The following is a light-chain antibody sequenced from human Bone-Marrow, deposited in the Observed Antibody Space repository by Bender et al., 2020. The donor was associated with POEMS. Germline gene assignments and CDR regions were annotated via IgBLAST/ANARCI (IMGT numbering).Light chain of an antibody. V-gene: IGLV3-9*01. CDR1: DIGAKS. CDR3: QVWESSTNHVV. CDR2: RDR. J-gene: IGLJ2*01. Sequence: SYELTQPLSVSVALGQTARITCGGNDIGAKSVHWYRQKPGQAPVLVIYRDRNRPSGIPERFSAYSSGNTATLTISRVEVGDEADYYCQVWESSTNHVVFGGGTELTVL.